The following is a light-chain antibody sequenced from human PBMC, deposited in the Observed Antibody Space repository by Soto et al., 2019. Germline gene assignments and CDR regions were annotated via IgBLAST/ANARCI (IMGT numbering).Light chain of an antibody. CDR2: DVS. CDR1: SSDVGGYNY. CDR3: CSYAGSYTSWV. Sequence: QSALTQPRSVSGSPGQSVTISCTGTSSDVGGYNYVSWYQQHPGKAPKLMIYDVSKRPSGVPDRFSGSKSGNTASLTISGLQAEDEADYYCCSYAGSYTSWVFGTGIKVTVL. V-gene: IGLV2-11*01. J-gene: IGLJ1*01.